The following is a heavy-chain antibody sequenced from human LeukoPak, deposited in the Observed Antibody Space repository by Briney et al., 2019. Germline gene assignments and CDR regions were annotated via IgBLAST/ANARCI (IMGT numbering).Heavy chain of an antibody. CDR3: AKEGLAAGLGMYYFDY. CDR1: GFTFSSYG. V-gene: IGHV3-23*01. Sequence: PGGTLRLSCAASGFTFSSYGMSWLRQAPGKGLEWVSAISGSGGSTYYADSVKGRFTISRDNSKNTLYLQMNSLRAEDTAVYYCAKEGLAAGLGMYYFDYWGQGTLVTVSS. D-gene: IGHD6-13*01. J-gene: IGHJ4*02. CDR2: ISGSGGST.